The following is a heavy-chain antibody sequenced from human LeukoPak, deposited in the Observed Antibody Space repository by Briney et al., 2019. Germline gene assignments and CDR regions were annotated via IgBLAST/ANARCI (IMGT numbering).Heavy chain of an antibody. Sequence: ASVKVSCKVSGYTLTELSMHWVRQAPGKGLEWMGWMNPNSGNTGYAQKFQGRVTMTRNTSISTAYMELSSLRSEDTAVYYCARGPNYGDYAFDYWGQGTLVTVSS. V-gene: IGHV1-8*01. CDR1: GYTLTELS. CDR2: MNPNSGNT. D-gene: IGHD4-17*01. CDR3: ARGPNYGDYAFDY. J-gene: IGHJ4*02.